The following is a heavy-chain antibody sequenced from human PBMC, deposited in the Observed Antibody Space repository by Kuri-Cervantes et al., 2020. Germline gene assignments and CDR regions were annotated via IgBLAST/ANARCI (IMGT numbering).Heavy chain of an antibody. V-gene: IGHV3-15*01. CDR2: IKSKTDGGTT. CDR3: TTDQGTGDCGGDCYPTHYYYCGMDV. Sequence: GGSLRLSCAASGFTFSSYWMTWVRRAPGKGLEWVGRIKSKTDGGTTDYAAPVKGRFTISRDDSKNTLYLQMNSLKTEDTAVYYCTTDQGTGDCGGDCYPTHYYYCGMDVWGQGTTVTVSS. D-gene: IGHD2-21*01. J-gene: IGHJ6*02. CDR1: GFTFSSYW.